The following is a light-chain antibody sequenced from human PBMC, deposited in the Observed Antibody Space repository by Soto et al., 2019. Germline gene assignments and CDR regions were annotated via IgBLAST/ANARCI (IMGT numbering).Light chain of an antibody. V-gene: IGKV3-15*01. J-gene: IGKJ1*01. Sequence: EILMTQSPATLSVSPGEGATLSCRASQSVSSNLAWYQQKPGQAPRLLIYSASTRATGIPARFSGSGSGTEFILTLSSLQSEDFAVYYCQQYNNWPTWTFGQGTKVEIK. CDR3: QQYNNWPTWT. CDR2: SAS. CDR1: QSVSSN.